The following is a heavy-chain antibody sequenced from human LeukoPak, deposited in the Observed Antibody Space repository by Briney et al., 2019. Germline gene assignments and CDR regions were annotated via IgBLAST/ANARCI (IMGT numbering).Heavy chain of an antibody. V-gene: IGHV4-34*01. J-gene: IGHJ6*02. D-gene: IGHD6-13*01. CDR2: INHSGST. CDR1: GGSFSGYY. Sequence: PSETLSLTCAVYGGSFSGYYWSWIRQPPGKGLEWIREINHSGSTNYNPSLKSRVTISVDTSKNQFSLKLSSVTAADTAVYYCARGRKQQLVPYYYYGMDDWGQGTTVTVSS. CDR3: ARGRKQQLVPYYYYGMDD.